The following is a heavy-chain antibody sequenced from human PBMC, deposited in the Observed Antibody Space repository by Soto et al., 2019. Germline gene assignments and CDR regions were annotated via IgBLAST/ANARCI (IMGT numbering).Heavy chain of an antibody. J-gene: IGHJ5*02. D-gene: IGHD4-17*01. CDR3: AREEAWVHDYGDYYHRNWFDP. Sequence: QVQLVESGGGVVQPGRSLRLSCAASGFTFSSYGMHWVGQAPGKGLEWVAVIWYDGSNKYYADSVKGRFTISRDNSKNTLYLQMNTLRAEDTAVYYCAREEAWVHDYGDYYHRNWFDPWGQGTLVTVSS. CDR2: IWYDGSNK. CDR1: GFTFSSYG. V-gene: IGHV3-33*01.